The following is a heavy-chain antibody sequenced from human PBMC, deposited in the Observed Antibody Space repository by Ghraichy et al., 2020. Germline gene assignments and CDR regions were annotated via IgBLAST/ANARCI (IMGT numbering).Heavy chain of an antibody. CDR1: GGSFSGYY. J-gene: IGHJ4*02. V-gene: IGHV4-34*01. CDR2: INHSGST. D-gene: IGHD6-6*01. Sequence: SETLSLTCAVYGGSFSGYYWSWIRQPPGKGLEWIGEINHSGSTNYNPSLKSRVTISVDTSKNQFFLKLSSVTAADTAVYYCALSSSSSGGIGYWVQGTLVTVSS. CDR3: ALSSSSSGGIGY.